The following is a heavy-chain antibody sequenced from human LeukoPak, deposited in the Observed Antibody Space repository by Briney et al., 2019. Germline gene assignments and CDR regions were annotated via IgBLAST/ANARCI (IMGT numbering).Heavy chain of an antibody. CDR1: GFTFSSYE. Sequence: GGSLRLSCAASGFTFSSYEMNWVRQAPGKGLEWVSYISSSDSPIYYADSVKGRFTISRDNAKNSLFLQMNSLGAEDTAVYYCARCEWHYYHYYMDVWGKGTTVTVSS. CDR3: ARCEWHYYHYYMDV. CDR2: ISSSDSPI. D-gene: IGHD3-3*01. J-gene: IGHJ6*03. V-gene: IGHV3-48*03.